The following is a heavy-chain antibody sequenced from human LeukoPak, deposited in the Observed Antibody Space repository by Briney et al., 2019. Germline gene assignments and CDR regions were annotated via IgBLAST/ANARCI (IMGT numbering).Heavy chain of an antibody. CDR3: ARVFYYGDYGTFDY. V-gene: IGHV3-7*01. CDR2: IKEDGTVI. CDR1: GFSFWNYW. J-gene: IGHJ4*02. D-gene: IGHD4-17*01. Sequence: GGSLRLSCAASGFSFWNYWMSWVRQAPGKGLEWVANIKEDGTVIYYVDSAKGRFTISRDNAKNSVYLQMNSLRAEDTAMYYCARVFYYGDYGTFDYWGQGTLVTVSS.